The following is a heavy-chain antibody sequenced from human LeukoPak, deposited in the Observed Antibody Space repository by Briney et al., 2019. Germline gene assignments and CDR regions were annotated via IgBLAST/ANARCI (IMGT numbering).Heavy chain of an antibody. D-gene: IGHD3-3*01. Sequence: GGSLRLSCAASGFTFSSYSMNWVRQAPGKGLEWVSYISSSSGNIYYADSVKGRFTISRDNAKTSLYLQMNSLRAEDTAVYYCARSGVVTLDIWGQGTMVTVSS. CDR2: ISSSSGNI. CDR3: ARSGVVTLDI. J-gene: IGHJ3*02. CDR1: GFTFSSYS. V-gene: IGHV3-48*01.